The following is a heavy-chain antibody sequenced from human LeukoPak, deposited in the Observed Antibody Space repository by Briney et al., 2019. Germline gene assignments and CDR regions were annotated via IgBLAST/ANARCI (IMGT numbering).Heavy chain of an antibody. CDR1: GFTVSNNY. CDR2: THSDGTT. V-gene: IGHV3-66*01. Sequence: GSLRLSCEVSGFTVSNNYLNWVRQAPGKGLEWVSVTHSDGTTYYADSVKGRFTISRDNSKNTLYLQMNSLRDEDTAVYYCARPSSLDGSGRYYIDYWGQGTLVTVSS. D-gene: IGHD3-10*01. J-gene: IGHJ4*02. CDR3: ARPSSLDGSGRYYIDY.